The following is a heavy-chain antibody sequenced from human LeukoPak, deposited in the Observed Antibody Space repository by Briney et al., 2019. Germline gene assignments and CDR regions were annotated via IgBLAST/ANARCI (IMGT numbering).Heavy chain of an antibody. V-gene: IGHV1-18*01. CDR1: GYTFTSYG. J-gene: IGHJ4*02. CDR3: ARKTATTGETDY. CDR2: ISAYNGNT. D-gene: IGHD5-24*01. Sequence: ASVKVSCKASGYTFTSYGISWVRQARGQGLEWMGWISAYNGNTNYAQKLQGRVTMTTDTSTSTAYMELRSLRSDDTAVYYCARKTATTGETDYWGQGTLVTVSS.